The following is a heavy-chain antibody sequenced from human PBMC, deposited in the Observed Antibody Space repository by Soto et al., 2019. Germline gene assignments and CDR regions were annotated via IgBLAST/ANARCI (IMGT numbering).Heavy chain of an antibody. Sequence: ASVKVSCKASGYTFTSYDINWVRQATGQGLEWMGWMNPNSGNTGYAQKFQGRVTMTRNTSISTAYMELSSLRSEDTAVYYCARGRLAGSSTSCPRGGLGDWGQGTLVTVSS. CDR1: GYTFTSYD. CDR2: MNPNSGNT. V-gene: IGHV1-8*01. J-gene: IGHJ4*02. CDR3: ARGRLAGSSTSCPRGGLGD. D-gene: IGHD2-2*01.